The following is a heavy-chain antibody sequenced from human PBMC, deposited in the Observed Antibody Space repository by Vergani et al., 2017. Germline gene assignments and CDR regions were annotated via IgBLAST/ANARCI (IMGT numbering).Heavy chain of an antibody. V-gene: IGHV4-61*02. CDR2: IYVSGIT. D-gene: IGHD4-23*01. CDR3: ARDNKQLRPRACDL. CDR1: GASINNDFSY. J-gene: IGHJ3*01. Sequence: QVQLQESGPGLVKPSQTLSLTCTASGASINNDFSYWHWIRQPAGKGLEWIGRIYVSGITDYNSSLQSRVSMSVDTSKNQFSLTLTSVTAADTAVYYCARDNKQLRPRACDLWGQGTMVTVSS.